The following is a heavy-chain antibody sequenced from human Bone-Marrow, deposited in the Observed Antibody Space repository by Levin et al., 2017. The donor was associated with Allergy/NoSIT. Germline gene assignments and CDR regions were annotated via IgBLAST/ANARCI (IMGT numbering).Heavy chain of an antibody. CDR2: IYDSGST. CDR1: GGSISSYY. J-gene: IGHJ6*03. D-gene: IGHD6-13*01. Sequence: PSDTLSLTCTVSGGSISSYYWSWIRQPPGKGLEWIGYIYDSGSTNYNPSLKSRVTISLDTSKNQFSLKLSSVTAADTAVYYCARDLGIAAAGTDYYYMDVWGKGTTVTVSS. CDR3: ARDLGIAAAGTDYYYMDV. V-gene: IGHV4-59*01.